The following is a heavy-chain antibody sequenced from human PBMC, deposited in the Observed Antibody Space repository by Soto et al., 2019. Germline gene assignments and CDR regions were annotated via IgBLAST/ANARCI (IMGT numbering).Heavy chain of an antibody. CDR2: IYWDDDK. CDR1: GFSLSTSGVG. D-gene: IGHD6-13*01. Sequence: QITLKESGPTLVKPTQPLTLTCTFSGFSLSTSGVGVGWIRQPPGKALEWLALIYWDDDKRYSPSLKSRLTITKDPSKNQVVLTMTNMAPVDTATYYCAHIRIAAAFAYWGQGTLVTVSS. V-gene: IGHV2-5*02. J-gene: IGHJ4*02. CDR3: AHIRIAAAFAY.